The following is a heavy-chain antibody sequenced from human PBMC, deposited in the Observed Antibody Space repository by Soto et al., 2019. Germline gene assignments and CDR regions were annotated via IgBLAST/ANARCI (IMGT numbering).Heavy chain of an antibody. J-gene: IGHJ6*01. CDR3: ARPLYSYGPMDV. V-gene: IGHV4-61*01. CDR2: IYYSGST. Sequence: QVQLQESGPGLVKPSETLSLTCTVSGGSVSSGSYYWSWIRQPPGKGLEWIGYIYYSGSTNYKPSLNSRVTISVDTSKNQFSLKLSSVTAADRAVYYCARPLYSYGPMDVWGQGTTVCVSS. D-gene: IGHD5-18*01. CDR1: GGSVSSGSYY.